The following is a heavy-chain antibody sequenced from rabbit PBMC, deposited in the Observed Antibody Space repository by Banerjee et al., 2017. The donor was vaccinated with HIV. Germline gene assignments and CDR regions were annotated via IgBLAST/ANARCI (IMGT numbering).Heavy chain of an antibody. J-gene: IGHJ4*01. V-gene: IGHV1S45*01. CDR2: IYTGSSGST. CDR3: ARDLAGVIGWNFNL. CDR1: GIDFSSYYY. Sequence: QEQLVESGGDLVQPEGSLTLTCTASGIDFSSYYYMCWVRQAPGKRPEWIASIYTGSSGSTYYASWAKGRFTISKTSSTTLTLRMTSLTAADTATYFCARDLAGVIGWNFNLWGPGTLVTVS. D-gene: IGHD4-1*01.